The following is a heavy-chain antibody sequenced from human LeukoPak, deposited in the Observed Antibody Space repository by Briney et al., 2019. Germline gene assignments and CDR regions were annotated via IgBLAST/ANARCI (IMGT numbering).Heavy chain of an antibody. V-gene: IGHV3-7*01. J-gene: IGHJ4*02. CDR3: ARRRYYGSGYYFDY. CDR2: IKQDVSEK. D-gene: IGHD3-10*01. CDR1: GFTFSSYS. Sequence: GGSLRLSCAASGFTFSSYSMSWVRQAPGKGVEWVANIKQDVSEKYYVDSVKGRFTISRDNAKISLYLRMNSLRADDTAVYYCARRRYYGSGYYFDYWGQGTLVTVSS.